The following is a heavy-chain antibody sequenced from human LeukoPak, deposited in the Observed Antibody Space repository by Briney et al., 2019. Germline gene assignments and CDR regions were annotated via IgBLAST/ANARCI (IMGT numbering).Heavy chain of an antibody. CDR2: IYYDGST. CDR1: GGPLWCYL. D-gene: IGHD5-12*01. V-gene: IGHV4-59*13. J-gene: IGHJ4*02. Sequence: SETLSLTCSVSGGPLWCYLGSWIPPPRGKGVEWIGHIYYDGSTNYNPSLKNRVTISVDTSKSQFSLKLSSVTAADTAVYYCARVSGYENFDYWGQATLVTVSS. CDR3: ARVSGYENFDY.